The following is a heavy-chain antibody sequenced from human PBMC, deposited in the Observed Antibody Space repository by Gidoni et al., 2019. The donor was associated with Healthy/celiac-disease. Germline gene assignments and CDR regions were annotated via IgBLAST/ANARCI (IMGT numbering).Heavy chain of an antibody. V-gene: IGHV6-1*01. CDR2: TYYRSKWYN. D-gene: IGHD6-19*01. CDR1: GDSVPSNSAA. CDR3: ARGHILAVAGTTWRYQRGYFDY. J-gene: IGHJ4*02. Sequence: QVQLQQSGPGLVKPSQTLSLTCAISGDSVPSNSAAWNWIRQSPSRGLEWLGRTYYRSKWYNDYAVSVKSRITINPDTSKNQFSLQLNSVTPEDTAVYYCARGHILAVAGTTWRYQRGYFDYWGQGTLVTVSS.